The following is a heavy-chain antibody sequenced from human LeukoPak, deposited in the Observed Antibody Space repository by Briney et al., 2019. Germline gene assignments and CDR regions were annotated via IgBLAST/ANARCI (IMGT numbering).Heavy chain of an antibody. CDR1: GYTFTGYY. V-gene: IGHV1-2*02. Sequence: ASVKVSCKASGYTFTGYYMHWVRQAPGQGLEWMGWINPNGGGTNYAQKFQGRVTMTRDTSISTAYMELSRLRSDDTAVYYCARCLQKGILEWLVEFDYWGQGTLVTVSS. D-gene: IGHD2-15*01. CDR3: ARCLQKGILEWLVEFDY. CDR2: INPNGGGT. J-gene: IGHJ4*02.